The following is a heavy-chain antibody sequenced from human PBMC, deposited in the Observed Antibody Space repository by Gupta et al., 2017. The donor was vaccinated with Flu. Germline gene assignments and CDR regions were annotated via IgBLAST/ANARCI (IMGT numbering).Heavy chain of an antibody. V-gene: IGHV2-5*01. CDR2: IYWNDDK. D-gene: IGHD5-18*01. J-gene: IGHJ4*02. CDR3: ARTGNGYGGTLFDY. Sequence: QITLKESGPTLVKPTQTLTLTCTFSGFSLSTTGVSVGWVRQPPGKALESLALIYWNDDKRYRPSLKTRLTITKDTSKNQVVLIMTNMDPVDTATYYCARTGNGYGGTLFDYGGQGTLVTVSS. CDR1: GFSLSTTGVS.